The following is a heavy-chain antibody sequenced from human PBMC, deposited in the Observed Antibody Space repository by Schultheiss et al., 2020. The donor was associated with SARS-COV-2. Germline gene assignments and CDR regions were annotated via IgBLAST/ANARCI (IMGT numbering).Heavy chain of an antibody. CDR3: AREGGWFDP. CDR2: IYHSGST. V-gene: IGHV4-38-2*02. Sequence: SQTLSLTCAVSGYSISSGYYWGWIRQPPGKGLEWIGSIYHSGSTYYNPSLKSRVTISVDTSKKQFSLKVSSVTAADTAVYYCAREGGWFDPWGQGTLVTVSS. D-gene: IGHD3-16*01. J-gene: IGHJ5*02. CDR1: GYSISSGYY.